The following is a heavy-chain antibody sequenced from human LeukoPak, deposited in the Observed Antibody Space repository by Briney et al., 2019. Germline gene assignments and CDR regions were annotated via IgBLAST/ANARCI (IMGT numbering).Heavy chain of an antibody. D-gene: IGHD6-19*01. CDR1: GGSVSSGSYY. J-gene: IGHJ4*02. V-gene: IGHV4-61*01. CDR2: FYYSGST. CDR3: ARSPNSSGWYTY. Sequence: SETLSLTCTVSGGSVSSGSYYWNWIRQPPGEGLEWIVYFYYSGSTNYNPSLKSRVTISLDTSKNQFSLKLSSVTAAGTAVYYCARSPNSSGWYTYWGQGTLVTVSS.